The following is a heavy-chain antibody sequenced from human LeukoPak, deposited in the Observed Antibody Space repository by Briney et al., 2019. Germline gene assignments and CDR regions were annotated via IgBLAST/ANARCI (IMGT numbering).Heavy chain of an antibody. CDR1: GFTFSSYD. CDR3: ARDLGYDSRGYFHYFDY. CDR2: INAGGDDT. D-gene: IGHD3-22*01. J-gene: IGHJ4*02. V-gene: IGHV3-23*01. Sequence: PGGSLRLSCAASGFTFSSYDMSWVRQAPGKGLEWLSAINAGGDDTYYADSVKGRFTISRDNARNLLYLQMNSLRVEDTAVYYCARDLGYDSRGYFHYFDYWGQGSLVTVSS.